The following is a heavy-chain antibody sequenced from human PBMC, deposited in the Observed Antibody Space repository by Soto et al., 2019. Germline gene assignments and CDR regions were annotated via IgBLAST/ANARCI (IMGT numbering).Heavy chain of an antibody. CDR2: ITGSGVSK. J-gene: IGHJ1*01. D-gene: IGHD2-21*01. V-gene: IGHV3-23*01. CDR3: AKDIDCGGDCYISQH. Sequence: EVQLLESGGGLVQPGGSLRLSCKASGFTFHSYAMSWVRQAPGKGLEWVSAITGSGVSKYSADSVKGRFTVSRDNSKNTLYLQMNSLRAEDTAIYYCAKDIDCGGDCYISQHWGQGTLVTVSS. CDR1: GFTFHSYA.